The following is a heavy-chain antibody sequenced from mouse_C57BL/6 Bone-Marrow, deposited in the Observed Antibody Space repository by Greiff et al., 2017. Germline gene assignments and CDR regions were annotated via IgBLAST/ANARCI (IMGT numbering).Heavy chain of an antibody. V-gene: IGHV14-2*01. Sequence: EVQLQQSGAELVKPGASVKLSCTVSGFNIKDYYMHWVKQRTEQGLEWIGRIDPEDGETKYAPQFQGKATITADTSSNTAYLQLSSLTSEDTAVYYCAPHYYGKGFDVWGTGTTVTVSS. CDR3: APHYYGKGFDV. CDR2: IDPEDGET. D-gene: IGHD1-2*01. CDR1: GFNIKDYY. J-gene: IGHJ1*03.